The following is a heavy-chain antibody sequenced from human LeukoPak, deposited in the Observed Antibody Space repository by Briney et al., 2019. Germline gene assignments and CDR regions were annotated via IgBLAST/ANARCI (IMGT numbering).Heavy chain of an antibody. Sequence: AGRSLRLSCAASGITFSSYGMHWVRQAPGKGLEWVALISYDGSDKYYADSVKGRFTISRDNSKNTLFLQVNSLRAEDTAVYYCAKASSSSGWYVPAFDIWGQGTMVTVSS. J-gene: IGHJ3*02. CDR2: ISYDGSDK. CDR1: GITFSSYG. CDR3: AKASSSSGWYVPAFDI. D-gene: IGHD6-19*01. V-gene: IGHV3-30*18.